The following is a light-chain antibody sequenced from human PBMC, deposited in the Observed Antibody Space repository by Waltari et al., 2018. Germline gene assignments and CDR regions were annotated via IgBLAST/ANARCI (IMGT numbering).Light chain of an antibody. CDR1: QSVHTY. Sequence: DIVLTQSPAPLSLSPGERATPSCRASQSVHTYLAWYQQIPGQAPRLLIYDSSNRAPGIPARFSGSGSGTDFTLTISRLEPEDFALYYCHQRVSWPQTFGQGTKVEIK. CDR3: HQRVSWPQT. V-gene: IGKV3-11*01. CDR2: DSS. J-gene: IGKJ1*01.